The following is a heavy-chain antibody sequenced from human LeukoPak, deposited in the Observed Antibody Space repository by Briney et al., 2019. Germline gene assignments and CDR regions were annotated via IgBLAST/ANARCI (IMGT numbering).Heavy chain of an antibody. CDR2: ISWNSGSI. V-gene: IGHV3-9*01. CDR1: GFTFDDYA. D-gene: IGHD1-26*01. Sequence: GGSLRLSCAASGFTFDDYAMHWVRQAPGKGLEWVSGISWNSGSIGYADSVKGRFTISRDNAKNSLFLQMNSLRVEDTAVYYCARLGGSYYTYWGQGTLVTVSS. J-gene: IGHJ4*02. CDR3: ARLGGSYYTY.